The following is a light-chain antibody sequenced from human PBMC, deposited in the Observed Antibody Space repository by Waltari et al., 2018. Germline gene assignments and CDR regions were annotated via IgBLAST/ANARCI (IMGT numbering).Light chain of an antibody. CDR3: QQRHSWPRT. CDR2: DAS. J-gene: IGKJ1*01. CDR1: ESINSD. Sequence: EIVLTQSPATLSLSPGERATLSCRASESINSDLGWYQQRPGQAPRLVISDASGRATDIPARFSGSGSGTDFTLTISSLEPEDFATYYCQQRHSWPRTFGQGTRLEV. V-gene: IGKV3-11*01.